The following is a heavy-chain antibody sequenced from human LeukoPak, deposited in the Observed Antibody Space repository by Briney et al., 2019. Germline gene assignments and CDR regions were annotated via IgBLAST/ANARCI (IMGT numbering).Heavy chain of an antibody. CDR1: GFTFSSYW. CDR2: IYSGGST. J-gene: IGHJ3*02. Sequence: GGSLRLSCAASGFTFSSYWMSWVRQAPGKGLEWVSVIYSGGSTYYADSVKGRFTISRDNSKNTLYLQMNSLRAEDTAVYYCLQASGSYRAAFDIWGQGTMVTVSS. CDR3: LQASGSYRAAFDI. D-gene: IGHD1-26*01. V-gene: IGHV3-53*01.